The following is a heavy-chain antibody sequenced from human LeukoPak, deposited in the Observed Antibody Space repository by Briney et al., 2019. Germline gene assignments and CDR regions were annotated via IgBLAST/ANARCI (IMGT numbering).Heavy chain of an antibody. CDR2: INHSGRT. D-gene: IGHD1-1*01. CDR3: ARSIWNERFDP. J-gene: IGHJ5*02. Sequence: SETLSLTCAVYGGSFSDHYWTWIRQPRGKGLEWIAEINHSGRTNYNPSLKSRVIISVDTSKMQFSLNLTSVTAADAAVYYCARSIWNERFDPWGQGTLVTVSS. V-gene: IGHV4-34*01. CDR1: GGSFSDHY.